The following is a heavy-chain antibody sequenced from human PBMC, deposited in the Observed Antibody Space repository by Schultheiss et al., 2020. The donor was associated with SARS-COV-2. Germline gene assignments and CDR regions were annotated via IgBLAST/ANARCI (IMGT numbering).Heavy chain of an antibody. D-gene: IGHD6-6*01. CDR3: ARDADIAAPYWYFDL. CDR2: IWYDGSNK. CDR1: GFTVSSNY. J-gene: IGHJ2*01. V-gene: IGHV3-33*08. Sequence: GGSLRLSCAASGFTVSSNYMSWVRQAPGKGLEWVAVIWYDGSNKYYADSVKGRFTISRDNAKNSLYLQMNSLRAEDTAVYYCARDADIAAPYWYFDLWGRGTLVTVSS.